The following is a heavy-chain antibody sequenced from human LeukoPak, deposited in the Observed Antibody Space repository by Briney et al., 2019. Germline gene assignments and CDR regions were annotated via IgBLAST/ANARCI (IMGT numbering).Heavy chain of an antibody. CDR3: AREGVKGSGYDFDY. CDR2: INHSGST. V-gene: IGHV4-34*01. Sequence: SETLSLTCAVYGGSFSGYYWSWIRQPPGQGLEWIGEINHSGSTNYNPSLKSRVTISVDTSKNQFSLKLSSVTAADTAVYYCAREGVKGSGYDFDYWGKGTLVTVSS. CDR1: GGSFSGYY. D-gene: IGHD5-12*01. J-gene: IGHJ4*02.